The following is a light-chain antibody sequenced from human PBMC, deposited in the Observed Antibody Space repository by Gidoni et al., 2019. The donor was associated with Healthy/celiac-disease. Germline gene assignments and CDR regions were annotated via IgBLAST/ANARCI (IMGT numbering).Light chain of an antibody. J-gene: IGLJ2*01. CDR3: AAWDDSLNGVV. CDR1: SSNIGSNT. V-gene: IGLV1-44*01. CDR2: SNN. Sequence: QSVLTHPPSASGTPGQGVPISCAGSSSNIGSNTVNWYQQLPGTAPKLLIYSNNQRPSGVPDRFSGSKSGTSASLAISGLQSEDEADYYCAAWDDSLNGVVFGGGTKLTVL.